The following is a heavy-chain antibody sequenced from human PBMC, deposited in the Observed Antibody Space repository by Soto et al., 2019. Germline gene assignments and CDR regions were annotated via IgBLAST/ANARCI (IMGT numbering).Heavy chain of an antibody. CDR1: GFTFSAFG. CDR3: ASVNTVRSWDYDGMDI. V-gene: IGHV3-33*03. CDR2: IRHDGSND. D-gene: IGHD3-10*01. J-gene: IGHJ6*02. Sequence: QLHLVESGGGVVQPGASVRLSFEASGFTFSAFGMHWVRQAPGKGLEWVAGIRHDGSNDYYSDFAKGRLTISRDNSRDTLYLQINSLRADDSAVYYCASVNTVRSWDYDGMDIWGQGTTVTVSS.